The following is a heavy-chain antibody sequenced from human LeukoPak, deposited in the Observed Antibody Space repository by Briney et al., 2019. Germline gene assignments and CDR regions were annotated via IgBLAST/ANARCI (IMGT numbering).Heavy chain of an antibody. CDR3: AKDRATRRWGTQEFDY. J-gene: IGHJ4*02. CDR1: GFTLSSYT. Sequence: GGSLRLSCAASGFTLSSYTINWVRQAPGKGLEWVSAISDSGGGTHYADSVKGRFTISRDNSKNTLYLQMNSLRAEDTAVYYCAKDRATRRWGTQEFDYWGQGTLVTVSS. V-gene: IGHV3-23*01. CDR2: ISDSGGGT. D-gene: IGHD3-16*01.